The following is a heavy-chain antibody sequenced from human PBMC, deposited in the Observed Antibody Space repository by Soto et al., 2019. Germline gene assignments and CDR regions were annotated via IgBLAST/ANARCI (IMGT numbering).Heavy chain of an antibody. CDR3: AKGGRQWLVTSDFNY. J-gene: IGHJ4*02. CDR2: VYYYGRNT. CDR1: GFTFGDYG. Sequence: GGSLRLSCAVSGFTFGDYGMSWVRQAPGRGLEWVSVVYYYGRNTGYADSVKGRFTISRDSSKNTVSLEMTSLRAEDTAVYYCAKGGRQWLVTSDFNYWGQGALVTVSS. V-gene: IGHV3-30*18. D-gene: IGHD6-19*01.